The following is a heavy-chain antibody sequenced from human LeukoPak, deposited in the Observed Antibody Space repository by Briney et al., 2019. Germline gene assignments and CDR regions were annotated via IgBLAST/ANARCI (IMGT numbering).Heavy chain of an antibody. CDR2: ISGSGGST. CDR3: ARGLNQLLIEWAFDY. Sequence: PGGSLRLSCAASGFTFSSYAMSWVRQAPGKGLEWVSAISGSGGSTYYADSVKGRFTISRDNSKNTLYLQMNSLRAEDTAVYYCARGLNQLLIEWAFDYWGQGTLVTVSS. D-gene: IGHD2-2*01. J-gene: IGHJ4*02. V-gene: IGHV3-23*01. CDR1: GFTFSSYA.